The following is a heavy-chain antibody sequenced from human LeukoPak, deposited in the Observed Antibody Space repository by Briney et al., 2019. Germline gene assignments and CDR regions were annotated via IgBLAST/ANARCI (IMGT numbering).Heavy chain of an antibody. Sequence: SETLSLTCTVSGGSISSYYWSWIRQPAGKGLEWIGRIYTSGSTNYNPSPKSRVTMSVDTSKNQFSLKLSSVTAADTAVYYCARGRASGSYLINPIDYWGQGALVTVSS. V-gene: IGHV4-4*07. J-gene: IGHJ4*02. D-gene: IGHD1-26*01. CDR2: IYTSGST. CDR1: GGSISSYY. CDR3: ARGRASGSYLINPIDY.